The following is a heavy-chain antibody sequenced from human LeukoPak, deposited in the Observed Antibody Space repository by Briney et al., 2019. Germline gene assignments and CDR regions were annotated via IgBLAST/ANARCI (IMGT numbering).Heavy chain of an antibody. D-gene: IGHD3-16*01. Sequence: PSETLSLTCAVYGGSFSGYYWSWIRQPPGKGLEWIGEINHSGSTNYNPSLKSRVTISVDTSKNQFSLKLSSVTAADTAVYYCARRPWGSPFDYWGQGTLVTVSS. CDR1: GGSFSGYY. V-gene: IGHV4-34*01. CDR2: INHSGST. CDR3: ARRPWGSPFDY. J-gene: IGHJ4*02.